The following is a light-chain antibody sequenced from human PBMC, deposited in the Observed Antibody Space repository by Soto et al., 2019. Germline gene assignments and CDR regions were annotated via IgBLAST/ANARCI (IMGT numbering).Light chain of an antibody. Sequence: QSVLTQPPSVSAAPGQKVTISCSGSSSNIGNNYVSWYQQLPGTAPKTIIYDKNQRPSGIPDRFSGSKSGTSATLHITGLQTGDEADYFCGTWDSSLSVWVFGGGTKLTVL. CDR3: GTWDSSLSVWV. CDR1: SSNIGNNY. V-gene: IGLV1-51*01. CDR2: DKN. J-gene: IGLJ3*02.